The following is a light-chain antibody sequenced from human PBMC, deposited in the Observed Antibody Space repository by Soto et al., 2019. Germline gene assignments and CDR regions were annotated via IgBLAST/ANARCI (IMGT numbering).Light chain of an antibody. V-gene: IGKV1D-12*01. CDR3: QHAKSFPVT. J-gene: IGKJ5*01. Sequence: DIQMTQSPSSLSASVGGTVAITCRSSQDVGRWLSWYQQKPGKAPKILIFAASSLQSGVPLRFSGSGSGTDFTLTITSLQSEDFATYYCQHAKSFPVTFGQGTRLEIK. CDR1: QDVGRW. CDR2: AAS.